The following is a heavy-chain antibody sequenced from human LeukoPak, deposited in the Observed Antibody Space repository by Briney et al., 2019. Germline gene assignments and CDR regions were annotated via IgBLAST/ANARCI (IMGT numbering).Heavy chain of an antibody. J-gene: IGHJ5*02. CDR2: IYYSGST. CDR3: AGVGYDFWGGQRRDWFDP. CDR1: GGSLSIGDYY. Sequence: SETLSLTCTVSGGSLSIGDYYWSWIRQPPGKGLEGIGYIYYSGSTYYNPSLKRRVTISVNTSKNQFSLKLSSVTAASTAVYYCAGVGYDFWGGQRRDWFDPWGQGTLVTVSS. D-gene: IGHD3-3*01. V-gene: IGHV4-30-4*08.